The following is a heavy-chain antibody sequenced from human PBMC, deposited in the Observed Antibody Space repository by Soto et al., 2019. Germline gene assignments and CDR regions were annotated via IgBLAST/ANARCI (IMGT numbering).Heavy chain of an antibody. CDR1: GFTFSTYA. V-gene: IGHV3-23*01. CDR2: ISAGGGST. CDR3: AKLGGVTGY. J-gene: IGHJ4*02. D-gene: IGHD3-16*01. Sequence: PGESLKISCAASGFTFSTYAMNWVRQAPGKGLEWVSGISAGGGSTYFADSVKGRFTISRDNSKNTLYLQMNSLRAEDTAIYYCAKLGGVTGYWGQGTPVTVSS.